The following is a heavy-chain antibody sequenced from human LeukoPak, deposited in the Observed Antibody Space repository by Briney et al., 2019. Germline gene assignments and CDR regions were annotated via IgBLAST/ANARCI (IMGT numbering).Heavy chain of an antibody. CDR1: GGPISSYY. J-gene: IGHJ3*02. CDR3: ASAPRRTFET. CDR2: IYYTGST. V-gene: IGHV4-59*01. Sequence: SETLSLTCTVSGGPISSYYWSWIRQPPGKGLEWIGYIYYTGSTNYNPSLKSRVTISVDTSKNQLSLKLSSLTAADTAAYYCASAPRRTFETWGQGTMVTVSS.